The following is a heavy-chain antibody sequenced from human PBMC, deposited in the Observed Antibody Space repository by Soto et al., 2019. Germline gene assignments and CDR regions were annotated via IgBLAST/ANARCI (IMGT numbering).Heavy chain of an antibody. V-gene: IGHV4-59*01. CDR3: ARDRGSGSSYPYYYYAMDV. CDR2: IYNSGST. CDR1: GGSINNYY. J-gene: IGHJ6*02. D-gene: IGHD3-10*01. Sequence: RSETLSLTCTVSGGSINNYYWTWIRQPPGEGLEWIGYIYNSGSTNYNPSLKSRVTISVDTSKNQFSLELRSVTAADTAVYFCARDRGSGSSYPYYYYAMDVWGQGTTVTVSS.